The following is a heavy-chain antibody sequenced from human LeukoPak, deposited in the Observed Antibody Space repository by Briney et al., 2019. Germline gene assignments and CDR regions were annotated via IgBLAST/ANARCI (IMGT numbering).Heavy chain of an antibody. CDR1: GFTFGNSW. CDR2: INADGSTT. CDR3: AKDPNSSYGTFDY. V-gene: IGHV3-74*01. D-gene: IGHD5-18*01. J-gene: IGHJ4*02. Sequence: GGSLRLSCAASGFTFGNSWVHWVRQAPGKGLVWVSLINADGSTTSYAVSVKGRFTISSANSTNNLYLQMKSLRAEDTAVYYCAKDPNSSYGTFDYWGQGTLVTVSS.